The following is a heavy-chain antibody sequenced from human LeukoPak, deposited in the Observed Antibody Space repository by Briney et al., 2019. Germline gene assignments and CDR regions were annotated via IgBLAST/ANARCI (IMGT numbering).Heavy chain of an antibody. CDR1: GFTFSSYA. J-gene: IGHJ4*02. CDR2: ISGSGGST. V-gene: IGHV3-23*01. Sequence: GGSLRLSCAASGFTFSSYAMNWVRQAPGKGLEWVSAISGSGGSTYYADSVKGRFTISRDNSKNPLYLQMNSLRAEDTAVYYCAKVPAVRITIFGVSFDFWGQGTLVTVSS. D-gene: IGHD3-3*01. CDR3: AKVPAVRITIFGVSFDF.